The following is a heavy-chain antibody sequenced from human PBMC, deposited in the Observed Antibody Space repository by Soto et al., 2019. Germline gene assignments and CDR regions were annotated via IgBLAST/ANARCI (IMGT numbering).Heavy chain of an antibody. Sequence: QVQLVESGGGVVRPGRSLRLSCSASGFIFSDYAMHWVRQAPGKGMEWVAVILFDGNKKYYADSVTGRFTISRDNSKNTLYLQMNSLRAKYTAVYYSAIDGSQTIRGRYLSYWGQGSLVTVSS. CDR1: GFIFSDYA. CDR2: ILFDGNKK. V-gene: IGHV3-30*03. D-gene: IGHD1-26*01. CDR3: AIDGSQTIRGRYLSY. J-gene: IGHJ4*02.